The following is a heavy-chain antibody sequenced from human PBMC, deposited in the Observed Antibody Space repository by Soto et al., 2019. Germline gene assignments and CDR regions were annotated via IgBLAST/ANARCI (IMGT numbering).Heavy chain of an antibody. D-gene: IGHD2-2*01. Sequence: GGSLRLSCAASGCTFSSYSMNWVRQAPGKGLEWVSSISSSSSYIYYADSVKGRFTISRDNAKNSLYLQMNSLRAEDTAVYYCAREMDPQGVVVPAAVDYWGQGTLVTVSS. CDR3: AREMDPQGVVVPAAVDY. CDR2: ISSSSSYI. CDR1: GCTFSSYS. J-gene: IGHJ4*02. V-gene: IGHV3-21*01.